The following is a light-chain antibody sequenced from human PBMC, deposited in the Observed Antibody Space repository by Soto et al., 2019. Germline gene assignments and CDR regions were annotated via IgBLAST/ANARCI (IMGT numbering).Light chain of an antibody. J-gene: IGKJ5*01. CDR1: RSVNNN. CDR2: GVS. Sequence: EVVMTQSPATLSVSPGERAILSCSASRSVNNNYLAWYQQKPGQAPRLLIYGVSTRATDTPARFSGSGSGTEFTLMISSLQSEDFAVYYCQQYDNWPITFGQGTRLEIK. V-gene: IGKV3-15*01. CDR3: QQYDNWPIT.